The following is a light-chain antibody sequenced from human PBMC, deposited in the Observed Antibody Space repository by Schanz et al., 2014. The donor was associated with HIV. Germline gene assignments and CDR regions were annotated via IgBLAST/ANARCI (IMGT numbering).Light chain of an antibody. Sequence: DIQMTQSPSSLSASVGDRVTITCRASQDIANFLAWYQQRPGKVPTLLIYAASTLQSGVPSRFSGSGSGTDFTLTISRLEPEDFAVYFCQQYVSSPELFTFGPGTKVDIK. CDR2: AAS. J-gene: IGKJ3*01. V-gene: IGKV1-27*01. CDR1: QDIANF. CDR3: QQYVSSPELFT.